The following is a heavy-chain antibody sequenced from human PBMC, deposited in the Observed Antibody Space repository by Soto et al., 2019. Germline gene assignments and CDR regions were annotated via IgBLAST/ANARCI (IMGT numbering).Heavy chain of an antibody. V-gene: IGHV4-59*01. CDR2: IYYSGST. CDR3: AREVVRDILTGSKYYLDY. Sequence: SETLSLTCTVSGGSISSYYWSWIRQPPGKGLEWIGYIYYSGSTNYNPSLKSRVTISVDTSKDQFSLKLSSVTAADTAVYYCAREVVRDILTGSKYYLDYWGQGTLVTVSS. CDR1: GGSISSYY. D-gene: IGHD3-9*01. J-gene: IGHJ4*02.